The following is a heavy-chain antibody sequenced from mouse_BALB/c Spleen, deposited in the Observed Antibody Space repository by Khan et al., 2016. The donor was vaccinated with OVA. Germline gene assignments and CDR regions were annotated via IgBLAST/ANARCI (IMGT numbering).Heavy chain of an antibody. V-gene: IGHV3-8*02. J-gene: IGHJ3*01. CDR1: GDSITSGY. D-gene: IGHD2-10*01. CDR3: ATSTYMYAFAY. Sequence: MQLEESGPSLVKPSQTLSLTCSVTGDSITSGYWSWIRKFPGNKLEYMGYMIYSGNTYYNPSLKSRISITRHTSKNQYYLQLISVITEDTATSYWATSTYMYAFAYWGQGTLVTVSA. CDR2: MIYSGNT.